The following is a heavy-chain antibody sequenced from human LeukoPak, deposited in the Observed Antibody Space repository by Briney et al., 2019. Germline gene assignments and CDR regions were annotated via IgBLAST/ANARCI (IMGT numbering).Heavy chain of an antibody. CDR3: AKDIAYYYDSSGPEFDY. CDR1: GFTFDDYA. CDR2: ISWNSGSI. D-gene: IGHD3-22*01. V-gene: IGHV3-9*01. Sequence: PGRSLRLSCAASGFTFDDYAMHWVRQAPGKGPEWVSGISWNSGSIGYADSVKGRFTISRDNAKNSLYLQMNSLRAEDTALYYCAKDIAYYYDSSGPEFDYWGQGTLVTVSS. J-gene: IGHJ4*02.